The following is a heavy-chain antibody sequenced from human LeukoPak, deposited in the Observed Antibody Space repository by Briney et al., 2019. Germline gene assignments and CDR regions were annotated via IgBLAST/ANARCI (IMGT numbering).Heavy chain of an antibody. J-gene: IGHJ4*02. D-gene: IGHD6-13*01. CDR2: IYPGNSDT. CDR3: ARRLAATGTGWNDY. V-gene: IGHV5-51*01. CDR1: GYSFTSHW. Sequence: GESLKISCKGSGYSFTSHWLAWVRQMPGKGLEWLGIIYPGNSDTRYSPSFQGQVTISADKSITTAYLQWSSLKASDSGMYYCARRLAATGTGWNDYWGQGTLVTVSS.